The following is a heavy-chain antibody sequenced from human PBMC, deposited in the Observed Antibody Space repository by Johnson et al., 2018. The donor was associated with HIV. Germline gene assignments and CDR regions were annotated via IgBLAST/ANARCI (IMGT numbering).Heavy chain of an antibody. CDR3: AKMSRGRQDAFDI. Sequence: QVQLVESGGGLVKPGGSLRLSCAASGFTFSNYGMHWVRQAPGKGLEWVAFIRYDGSNKYYGDSVKGRFTISRDNSKNTLYVQMNSRRVEDTAVYYCAKMSRGRQDAFDIWGQGAMVSVSA. V-gene: IGHV3-30*02. CDR2: IRYDGSNK. CDR1: GFTFSNYG. D-gene: IGHD3-16*01. J-gene: IGHJ3*02.